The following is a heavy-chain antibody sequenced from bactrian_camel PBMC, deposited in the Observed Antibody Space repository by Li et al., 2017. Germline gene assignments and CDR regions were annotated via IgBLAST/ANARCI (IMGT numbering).Heavy chain of an antibody. Sequence: VQLVESGGGSVQAGGSLRLSCAVSGDTSISYCMAWFRQATGKEREVVATIIDSDGSTTYVDSVKGRFTISRDNAKNTLYLQLNSLKTEDTATYYCAKDLSVVAGTGREEYWGQGTQVTVS. CDR3: AKDLSVVAGTGREEY. V-gene: IGHV3S1*01. CDR1: GDTSISYC. J-gene: IGHJ4*01. CDR2: IIDSDGST. D-gene: IGHD6*01.